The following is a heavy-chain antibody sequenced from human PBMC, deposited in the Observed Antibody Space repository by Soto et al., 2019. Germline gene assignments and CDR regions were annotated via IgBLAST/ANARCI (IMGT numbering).Heavy chain of an antibody. CDR3: ASSDYSSFRY. CDR1: GFTFSSYW. V-gene: IGHV3-7*05. CDR2: INQDESER. D-gene: IGHD6-6*01. Sequence: EVQLVESGGGLVQPGGSLRLSCAASGFTFSSYWMTWVRQAPGKGLEWVANINQDESERYYVDSVKGRFTISRDNVKNSLYLQLNSLRVEATAVYYCASSDYSSFRYWGQGALVTVSS. J-gene: IGHJ4*02.